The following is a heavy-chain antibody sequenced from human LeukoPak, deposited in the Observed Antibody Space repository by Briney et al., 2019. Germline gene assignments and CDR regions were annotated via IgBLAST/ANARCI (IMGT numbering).Heavy chain of an antibody. CDR1: GYTFTSYD. J-gene: IGHJ4*02. D-gene: IGHD6-13*01. CDR3: ARESQQAGFDY. CDR2: MNPNSGNT. V-gene: IGHV1-8*01. Sequence: ASVKVSCKASGYTFTSYDINWVRQATGQGLEWMGWMNPNSGNTGHAQKFQGRVTMTRNTSISTAYMELSSLRSEDTAVYYCARESQQAGFDYWGQGTLVTVSS.